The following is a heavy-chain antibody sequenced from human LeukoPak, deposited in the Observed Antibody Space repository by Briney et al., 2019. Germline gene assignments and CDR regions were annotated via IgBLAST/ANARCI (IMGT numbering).Heavy chain of an antibody. Sequence: GSSVTVSLKASGGTFISYAISWVGQAPAQGLEWMGGIIPIFGTANYAQKFQGRVTITTDESTSTAYMELSSLRSEHTAVYYCARDREVYGGNHDAFHIWGQGPMVSVSS. D-gene: IGHD4-23*01. CDR3: ARDREVYGGNHDAFHI. V-gene: IGHV1-69*05. J-gene: IGHJ3*02. CDR2: IIPIFGTA. CDR1: GGTFISYA.